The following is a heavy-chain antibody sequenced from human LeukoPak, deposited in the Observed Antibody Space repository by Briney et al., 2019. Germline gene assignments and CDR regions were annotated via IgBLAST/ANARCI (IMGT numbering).Heavy chain of an antibody. V-gene: IGHV3-21*01. D-gene: IGHD2-15*01. CDR2: ISSSGSYI. CDR3: ARAGDIVVVMAANLYVMDV. CDR1: GFTFSTYN. Sequence: GGSLRLSCAASGFTFSTYNMNWVRQAPGKGLEWVSSISSSGSYIYYADSVKGRFTISRDNAKNSLYLQMNSLGAEDTAVYYCARAGDIVVVMAANLYVMDVWGQGTTVTVSS. J-gene: IGHJ6*02.